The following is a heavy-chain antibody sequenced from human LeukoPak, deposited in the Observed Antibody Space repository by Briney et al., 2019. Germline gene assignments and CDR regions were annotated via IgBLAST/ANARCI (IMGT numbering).Heavy chain of an antibody. Sequence: GGSLRLSCAASGFTFNNYAMTWVRQAPGRGLEWVSSISTTGGSTYYADSVRGRFTISRDNSKNTLYLQMNSLRAGDTAVYYCAKSIAVAGVGGGRIFDYWGQGTLVTVSS. J-gene: IGHJ4*02. CDR3: AKSIAVAGVGGGRIFDY. CDR1: GFTFNNYA. D-gene: IGHD6-19*01. CDR2: ISTTGGST. V-gene: IGHV3-23*01.